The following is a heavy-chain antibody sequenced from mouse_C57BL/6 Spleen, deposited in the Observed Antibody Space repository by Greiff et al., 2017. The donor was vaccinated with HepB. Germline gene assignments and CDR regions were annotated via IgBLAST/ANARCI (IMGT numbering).Heavy chain of an antibody. Sequence: VQLQQPGTELVKPGASVKLSCKASGYTFTSYWMHWVKQRPGQGLEWIGNINPSNGGTNYNEKFKSKATLTVDKSSSKAYMQLSSLTSADSAVYYCARGEGNYAWFAYWGQGTLVTVSA. V-gene: IGHV1-53*01. CDR1: GYTFTSYW. D-gene: IGHD2-1*01. CDR2: INPSNGGT. J-gene: IGHJ3*01. CDR3: ARGEGNYAWFAY.